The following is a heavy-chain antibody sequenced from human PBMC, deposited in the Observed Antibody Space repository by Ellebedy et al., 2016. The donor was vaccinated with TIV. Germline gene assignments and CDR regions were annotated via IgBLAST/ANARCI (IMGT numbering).Heavy chain of an antibody. CDR2: ISNSGSTI. Sequence: GESLKISCAASGFTFSDYYMNWIRQAPGKGLEWVSYISNSGSTIYYADSVKGRFTISRDNAKNLLYLQMNSLRADDTAVYYCARRDKGGATMKAFDYWGQGTLVTVSS. CDR3: ARRDKGGATMKAFDY. V-gene: IGHV3-11*01. CDR1: GFTFSDYY. J-gene: IGHJ4*02. D-gene: IGHD1-26*01.